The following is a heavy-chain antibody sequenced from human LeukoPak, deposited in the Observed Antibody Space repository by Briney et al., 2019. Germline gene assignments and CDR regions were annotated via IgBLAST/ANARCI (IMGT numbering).Heavy chain of an antibody. CDR1: GGSVSSGSYY. V-gene: IGHV4-61*01. CDR2: IYYSGST. J-gene: IGHJ4*02. Sequence: SETLSLTCTVSGGSVSSGSYYWSWIRQPPGKGLEWIGNIYYSGSTNYNPSLKSRVTISVDTSKNQFSLKVSSVTAADTGVYYCASKSTDHGELRFDYWGQGTLVTVSS. CDR3: ASKSTDHGELRFDY. D-gene: IGHD4-17*01.